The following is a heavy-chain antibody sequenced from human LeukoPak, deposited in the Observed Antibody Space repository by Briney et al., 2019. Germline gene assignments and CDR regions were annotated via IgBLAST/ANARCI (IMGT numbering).Heavy chain of an antibody. CDR1: GYTFTGYY. CDR2: INPNSGGT. CDR3: ARGVAGTPLTDY. V-gene: IGHV1-2*02. D-gene: IGHD6-19*01. J-gene: IGHJ4*02. Sequence: ASVKVSCKASGYTFTGYYMHWVRQAPGQGLEWMGWINPNSGGTNYAQKFQGRVTMTRDTSISIACMELSRLRSDDTAVYCCARGVAGTPLTDYWGQGTLVTVSS.